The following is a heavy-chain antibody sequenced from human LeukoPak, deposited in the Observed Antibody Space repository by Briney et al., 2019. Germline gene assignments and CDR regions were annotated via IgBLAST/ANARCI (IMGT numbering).Heavy chain of an antibody. V-gene: IGHV1-58*01. CDR2: IVVGSGNT. Sequence: PVKVSCKASGFTFTSSAVQWVRQARGQRLEWIGWIVVGSGNTNYAQKFQERVTITGDMSTSTAYMELSSLRSEDTAVYYCARDWGIAAAGPLFDYWGQGTLVTVSS. D-gene: IGHD6-13*01. CDR3: ARDWGIAAAGPLFDY. CDR1: GFTFTSSA. J-gene: IGHJ4*02.